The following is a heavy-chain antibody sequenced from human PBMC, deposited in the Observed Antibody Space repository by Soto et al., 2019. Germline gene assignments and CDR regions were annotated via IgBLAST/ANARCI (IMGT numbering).Heavy chain of an antibody. D-gene: IGHD5-12*01. Sequence: QITLKESGATLVKPTQTLTLTCTFSGFSLSTSGVGVGWIRQPPGKTLEWLALIYWDDDKRYSPSLKSRLTITKDTSKNHVVLTMTNTDPVDTATYYCAHVYGGYANFDYWGQGTLVTVSS. V-gene: IGHV2-5*02. J-gene: IGHJ4*02. CDR3: AHVYGGYANFDY. CDR1: GFSLSTSGVG. CDR2: IYWDDDK.